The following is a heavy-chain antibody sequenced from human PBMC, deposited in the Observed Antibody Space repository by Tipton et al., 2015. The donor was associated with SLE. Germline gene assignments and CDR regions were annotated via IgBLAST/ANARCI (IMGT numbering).Heavy chain of an antibody. CDR3: ASGSADWYFDI. CDR1: GFTFNTYA. CDR2: ISYDGGKN. V-gene: IGHV3-30*04. J-gene: IGHJ2*01. Sequence: SLRLSCVASGFTFNTYAMHWVRQTPGKGLKWVAVISYDGGKNYYADSVEGRFTISRDNSKNTLYLQMDSLRPEDTAVYYCASGSADWYFDIWGRGTLVTASS.